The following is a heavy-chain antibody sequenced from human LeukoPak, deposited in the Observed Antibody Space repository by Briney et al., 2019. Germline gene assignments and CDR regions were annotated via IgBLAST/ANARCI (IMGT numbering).Heavy chain of an antibody. CDR2: ISSSGSTI. V-gene: IGHV3-48*03. J-gene: IGHJ6*02. D-gene: IGHD2-15*01. CDR1: GFTFSSYE. Sequence: PGGSLRLSCAASGFTFSSYEMNWVRQAPGKGLEWVSYISSSGSTIYYADSVKGRFTISRDNAKNSLYLQMNSLRAEDTAVYYCARDSVVAGLLPYYYYGMDVWGQGPRSPSP. CDR3: ARDSVVAGLLPYYYYGMDV.